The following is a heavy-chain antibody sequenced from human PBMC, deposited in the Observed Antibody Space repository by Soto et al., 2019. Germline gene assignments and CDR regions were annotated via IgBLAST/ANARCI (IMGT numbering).Heavy chain of an antibody. V-gene: IGHV4-61*01. J-gene: IGHJ3*02. Sequence: SETLSLTCTVSGGSVSSGSYYWSWIRQPPGKGLEWIGYIYYSGSTNYNPSLKSRVTISVDTSKNQFSLKLSSVTAADTAVYYCARDPGDTAMVRRGDAFDIWGQGTMVTVSS. D-gene: IGHD5-18*01. CDR1: GGSVSSGSYY. CDR2: IYYSGST. CDR3: ARDPGDTAMVRRGDAFDI.